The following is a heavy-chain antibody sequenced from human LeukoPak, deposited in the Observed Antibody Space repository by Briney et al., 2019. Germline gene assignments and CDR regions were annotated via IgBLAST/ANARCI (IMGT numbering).Heavy chain of an antibody. V-gene: IGHV3-23*01. CDR1: GFTFSSYA. CDR3: GRVSCGGNCYSLIGTFDI. Sequence: GGSLRLSCAASGFTFSSYAMSWVRQAPGKGLEWVSAISGSGGSTSYAESVKGRFTISRDNSKSTLFLQMNSLRAEDTAVYYCGRVSCGGNCYSLIGTFDIWGQGTMVTVSS. CDR2: ISGSGGST. J-gene: IGHJ3*02. D-gene: IGHD2-15*01.